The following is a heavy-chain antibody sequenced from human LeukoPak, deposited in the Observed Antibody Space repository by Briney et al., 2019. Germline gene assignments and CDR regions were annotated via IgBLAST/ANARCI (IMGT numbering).Heavy chain of an antibody. J-gene: IGHJ4*02. CDR1: GGSISSSSYY. D-gene: IGHD5-24*01. CDR2: IYYSGST. Sequence: SETLSPTCTVSGGSISSSSYYWGWIRQPPGKGLEWIGSIYYSGSTYYNPSLKSRVTISVDTSKNQFSLKLSSVTAADTAVYYCARLNRRDGYNWYYWGQGTLVTVSS. CDR3: ARLNRRDGYNWYY. V-gene: IGHV4-39*01.